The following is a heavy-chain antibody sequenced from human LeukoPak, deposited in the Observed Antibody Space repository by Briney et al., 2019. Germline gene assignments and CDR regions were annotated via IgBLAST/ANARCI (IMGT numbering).Heavy chain of an antibody. CDR1: GGSMTNSY. CDR2: IYFTGST. Sequence: SETLSLTCTVSGGSMTNSYWGWIRQPPGKGLEWLGYIYFTGSTNSNPSLKSRVTISLDTSKNQLSLRLTSVTAADTAVYYCARRGDGYNLIYYFDYWGQGTLVTVSS. CDR3: ARRGDGYNLIYYFDY. J-gene: IGHJ4*02. V-gene: IGHV4-59*08. D-gene: IGHD5-12*01.